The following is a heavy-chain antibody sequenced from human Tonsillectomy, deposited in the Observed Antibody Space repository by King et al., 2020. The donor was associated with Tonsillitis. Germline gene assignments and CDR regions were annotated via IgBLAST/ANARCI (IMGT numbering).Heavy chain of an antibody. D-gene: IGHD2-2*01. CDR3: AGTRTSGFYLDY. V-gene: IGHV4-59*11. CDR1: GGSISSHH. J-gene: IGHJ4*02. CDR2: FYTTGNT. Sequence: VQLQESGPGLVKPSETLSLTCSVSGGSISSHHWSWIRQSPGNRLEGIGYFYTTGNTKYNPSLKSRVTISADTSKSQFSLKLTSVTAADTAVDYCAGTRTSGFYLDYGGKGTLVTASS.